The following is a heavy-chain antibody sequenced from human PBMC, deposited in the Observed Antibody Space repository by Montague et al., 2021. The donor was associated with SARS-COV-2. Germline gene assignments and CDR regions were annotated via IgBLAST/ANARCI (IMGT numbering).Heavy chain of an antibody. CDR1: GFTFSSYE. CDR2: ISSSGSTI. V-gene: IGHV3-48*03. D-gene: IGHD3-16*02. J-gene: IGHJ5*02. CDR3: VAFGGVIVTWFDP. Sequence: SLRLSCAASGFTFSSYEMNWVRQAPGKGLEWVSYISSSGSTIYYADSVKGRFTISRDNAKNSLYLQMNSLRAEDTAVYYRVAFGGVIVTWFDPWGQGTLVTVSS.